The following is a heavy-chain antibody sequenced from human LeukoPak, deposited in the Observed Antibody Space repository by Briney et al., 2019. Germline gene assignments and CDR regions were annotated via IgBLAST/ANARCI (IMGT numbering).Heavy chain of an antibody. V-gene: IGHV1-69*05. D-gene: IGHD4-11*01. Sequence: SVKVSCKASGGTFSSYAISWVRQAPGQGLEWMGGIIPIFGTANYAQKFQGRVTITTDESTSTAYMELSSLRSEDTAVYYCARQEANDYSNYLGYFQHWGRGTLVTVSS. CDR1: GGTFSSYA. CDR3: ARQEANDYSNYLGYFQH. CDR2: IIPIFGTA. J-gene: IGHJ1*01.